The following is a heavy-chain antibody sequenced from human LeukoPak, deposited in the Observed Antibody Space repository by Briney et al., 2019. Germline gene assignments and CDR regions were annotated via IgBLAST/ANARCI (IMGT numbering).Heavy chain of an antibody. V-gene: IGHV3-74*01. CDR3: ARGQAQQWLVSPWNYYYMDV. J-gene: IGHJ6*03. D-gene: IGHD6-19*01. CDR2: LSSDGSST. CDR1: GFSFSSYW. Sequence: GSLRLSCAASGFSFSSYWMHWVRQAPGKGLVWVSRLSSDGSSTSYADSVKGRFTISRDNAKNTLYLQMNSLRAEDTAVYYCARGQAQQWLVSPWNYYYMDVWGKGTTVTISS.